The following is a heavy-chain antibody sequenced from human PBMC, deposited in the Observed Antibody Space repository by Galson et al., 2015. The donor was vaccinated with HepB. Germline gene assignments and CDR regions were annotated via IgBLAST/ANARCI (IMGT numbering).Heavy chain of an antibody. D-gene: IGHD2-2*01. CDR2: ISSSSSYI. Sequence: SLRLSCAASGFTFSSYSMNWVRQAPGKGLEWVSSISSSSSYIYYADSVKGRFTISRDNAKNSLYLQMNSLRAEDTAVYYCASSCSSTSCMNGMDVWGQGTTVTVSS. CDR1: GFTFSSYS. J-gene: IGHJ6*02. CDR3: ASSCSSTSCMNGMDV. V-gene: IGHV3-21*01.